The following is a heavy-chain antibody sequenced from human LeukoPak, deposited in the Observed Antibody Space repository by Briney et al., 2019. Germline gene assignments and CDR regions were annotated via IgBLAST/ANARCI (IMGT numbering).Heavy chain of an antibody. CDR1: GGSISSYY. CDR2: IYYSGST. D-gene: IGHD5-12*01. Sequence: SETLSLTCTVSGGSISSYYWSWIRQPPGKGLEWIGYIYYSGSTNYNPSLKSRVTISVDTSKNQFSLKLSSVTAADTAVYCCARVSGYENFDYWGQGTLVTVSS. V-gene: IGHV4-59*01. J-gene: IGHJ4*02. CDR3: ARVSGYENFDY.